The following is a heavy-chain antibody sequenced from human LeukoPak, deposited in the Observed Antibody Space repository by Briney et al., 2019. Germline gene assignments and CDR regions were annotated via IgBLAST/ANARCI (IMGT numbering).Heavy chain of an antibody. CDR3: ARSELYYGSESYYHLDY. V-gene: IGHV3-30*03. CDR2: MSYDGRYR. CDR1: GFTFGFYS. D-gene: IGHD3-10*01. Sequence: GGSLRLSCTTSGFTFGFYSMHWVRQAPGKGLELGAVMSYDGRYRYYADSAKGRFTISRDNSKRTLYLEMSSLRPEDTALYYCARSELYYGSESYYHLDYWGHGTLVTVSS. J-gene: IGHJ4*01.